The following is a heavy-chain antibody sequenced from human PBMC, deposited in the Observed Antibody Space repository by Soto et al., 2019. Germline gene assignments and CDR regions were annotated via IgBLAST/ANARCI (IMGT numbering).Heavy chain of an antibody. V-gene: IGHV3-23*01. J-gene: IGHJ4*02. CDR2: ISAGGDRT. CDR3: ARRV. Sequence: EVQVSESGGGLVQPGGSLRLSCATSGFTFSNYPMNWVRQAPGKGLEWVSGISAGGDRTYYADSVKGRFTIFRDNSKNSVSLRMNSLRVEETAVYCCARRVWGQGTLVTVSS. CDR1: GFTFSNYP.